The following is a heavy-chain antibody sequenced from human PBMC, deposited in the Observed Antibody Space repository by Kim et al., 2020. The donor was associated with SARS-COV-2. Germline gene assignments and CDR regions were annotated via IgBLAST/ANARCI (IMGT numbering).Heavy chain of an antibody. J-gene: IGHJ4*02. CDR3: AKVRNIAVAGFTDY. CDR2: IYSGGSST. Sequence: GGSLRLSCAASGFTFSSYAMSWVRQAPGKGLEWVSVIYSGGSSTYYADSVKGRFTISRDNSKNTLYLQMNSLRAEDTAVYYCAKVRNIAVAGFTDYWGQGTLVTVSS. D-gene: IGHD6-19*01. CDR1: GFTFSSYA. V-gene: IGHV3-23*03.